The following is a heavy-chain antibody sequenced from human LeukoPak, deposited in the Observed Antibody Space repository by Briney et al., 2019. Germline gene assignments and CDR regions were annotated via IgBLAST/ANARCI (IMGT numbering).Heavy chain of an antibody. CDR2: INPDGSST. CDR3: AKEGNIAVAGTDY. D-gene: IGHD6-19*01. V-gene: IGHV3-74*01. CDR1: GFSFSTYW. J-gene: IGHJ4*02. Sequence: GGSLRLSCAASGFSFSTYWMHWVRQAPGKGLVWVSQINPDGSSTDYADSVKGRFTSSRDNAKNTVYLQMNSLRAEDTAVYYCAKEGNIAVAGTDYWGQGTLVTVSS.